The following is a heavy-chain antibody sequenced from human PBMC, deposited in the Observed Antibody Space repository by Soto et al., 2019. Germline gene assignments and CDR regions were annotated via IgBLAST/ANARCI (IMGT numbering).Heavy chain of an antibody. J-gene: IGHJ4*02. CDR2: IKKDGSEK. CDR1: GFSFRNAW. CDR3: ATNAY. V-gene: IGHV3-7*01. Sequence: EVQLVESGGGWVQPGGSLRLSCAAPGFSFRNAWMSWVRKAPGKGLEWVAKIKKDGSEKYYVDSVKGRFTISRDKAKNSLYLQMNSLRADDTAVYYCATNAYWGQGSLVTVSS.